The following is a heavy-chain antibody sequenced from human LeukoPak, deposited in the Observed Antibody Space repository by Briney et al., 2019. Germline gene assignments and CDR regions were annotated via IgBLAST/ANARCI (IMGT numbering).Heavy chain of an antibody. V-gene: IGHV3-53*01. J-gene: IGHJ4*02. Sequence: GGSLRLSCAASGFTVSSNYMSWVREAPGKGLEWVSVIYSGGSTYYADSVKGRFTISRDNSKNTLYLQMNSLRAEDTAVYYCASLFMVRGVMKDYWGQGTLVTVSS. D-gene: IGHD3-10*01. CDR3: ASLFMVRGVMKDY. CDR1: GFTVSSNY. CDR2: IYSGGST.